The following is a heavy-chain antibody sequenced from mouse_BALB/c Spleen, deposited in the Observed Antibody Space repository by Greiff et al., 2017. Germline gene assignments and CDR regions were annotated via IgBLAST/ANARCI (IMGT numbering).Heavy chain of an antibody. CDR3: NAYYGNAWFAY. Sequence: VQLKESGAELVRSGASVKLSCTASGFNIKDYYMHWVKQRPEQGLEWIGWIDPENGDTEYAPKFQGKATMTADTSSNTAYLQLSSLTSEDTAVYYCNAYYGNAWFAYWGQGTLVTVSA. CDR1: GFNIKDYY. V-gene: IGHV14-4*02. CDR2: IDPENGDT. J-gene: IGHJ3*01. D-gene: IGHD2-1*01.